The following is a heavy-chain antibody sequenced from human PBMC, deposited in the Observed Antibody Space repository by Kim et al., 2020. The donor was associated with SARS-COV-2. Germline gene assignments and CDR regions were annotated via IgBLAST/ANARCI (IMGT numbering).Heavy chain of an antibody. CDR3: ARTPSYYYGMDV. V-gene: IGHV3-33*01. Sequence: KYYAASVTGRFTISRDNSKNTLYLQMNSLRAEDTAVYYCARTPSYYYGMDVWGQGTTVTVSS. J-gene: IGHJ6*02. CDR2: K.